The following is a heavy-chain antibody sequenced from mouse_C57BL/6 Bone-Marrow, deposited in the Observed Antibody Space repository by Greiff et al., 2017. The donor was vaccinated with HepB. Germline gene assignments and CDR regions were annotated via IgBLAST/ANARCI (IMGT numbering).Heavy chain of an antibody. CDR1: GYTFTSYG. V-gene: IGHV1-81*01. CDR2: IYPRSGNT. D-gene: IGHD1-1*01. Sequence: QVQLQQSGAELARPGASVKLSCKASGYTFTSYGISWVKQRTGQGLEWIGEIYPRSGNTYYNEKFKGKATLTADNSSSTAYMELRSLTSEDSAVYFCARDALRYDYAMDYWGQGTSVTVSS. J-gene: IGHJ4*01. CDR3: ARDALRYDYAMDY.